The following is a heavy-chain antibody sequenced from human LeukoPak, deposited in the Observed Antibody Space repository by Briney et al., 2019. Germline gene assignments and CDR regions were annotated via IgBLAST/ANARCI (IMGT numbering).Heavy chain of an antibody. CDR1: AFTFRIYG. Sequence: PGRSLRLSCAASAFTFRIYGMHWVRQAPGKGLEWVAVISYDGSNKFYADSVKGRFTISRDNSKNTVYLQMNSLRGEDTAVYYCARVGDMEAFDIWGQGTRVTVSS. CDR2: ISYDGSNK. V-gene: IGHV3-33*05. J-gene: IGHJ3*02. CDR3: ARVGDMEAFDI. D-gene: IGHD3-16*01.